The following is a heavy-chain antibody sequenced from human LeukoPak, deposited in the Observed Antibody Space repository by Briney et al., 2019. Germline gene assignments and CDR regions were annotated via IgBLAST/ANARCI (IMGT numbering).Heavy chain of an antibody. Sequence: GGSLRLSCAGSGFIFSHYAMNWVRQAPGKGLEWVSAIGGSGSRTYYADSVRGRFTISRDNSENTLFLQMNSLRAEDTAVYYCANAKRVGLGYCTGGSCSSFDYWGQGALVTVSS. CDR2: IGGSGSRT. D-gene: IGHD2-15*01. CDR3: ANAKRVGLGYCTGGSCSSFDY. V-gene: IGHV3-23*01. CDR1: GFIFSHYA. J-gene: IGHJ4*02.